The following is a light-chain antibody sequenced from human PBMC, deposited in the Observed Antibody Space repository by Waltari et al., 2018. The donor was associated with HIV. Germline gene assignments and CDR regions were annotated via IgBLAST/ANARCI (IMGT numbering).Light chain of an antibody. V-gene: IGLV6-57*01. Sequence: NFMLTQPHSVSESPGKTVTISCTRSSGSIASNYVQWYQQRPGSSPTTVIYEDNQRPSGVPYRFSGSIDSSSNSASLTISGLKTEDEADYYCQSSDSSNWVFGGGTKLTVL. CDR2: EDN. CDR3: QSSDSSNWV. J-gene: IGLJ3*02. CDR1: SGSIASNY.